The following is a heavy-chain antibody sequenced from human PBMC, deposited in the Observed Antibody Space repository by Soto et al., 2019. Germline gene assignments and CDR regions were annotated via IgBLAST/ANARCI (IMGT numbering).Heavy chain of an antibody. CDR3: ARGMTTVTTFDY. V-gene: IGHV4-4*02. Sequence: PSETLSLTCAVSGGSISSSNWWSWVRQPPGKGLEWIGYIYHSGSTNYNPSLKSRVTISVDRSKNQISLKLSSVTAADTAVYYCARGMTTVTTFDYWGQGTLVTVS. J-gene: IGHJ4*02. CDR1: GGSISSSNW. CDR2: IYHSGST. D-gene: IGHD4-17*01.